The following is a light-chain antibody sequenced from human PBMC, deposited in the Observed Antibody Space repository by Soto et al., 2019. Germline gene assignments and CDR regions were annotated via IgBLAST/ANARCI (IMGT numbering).Light chain of an antibody. Sequence: IHMTQSPSSLSASVGDRITVTCRASQRITTYVNWYQLKQGEAPKLLISTSGTLQSGVPSRFSVSGYGTEFSLTIPQLQPADFAAYFFQQTYSTPYTCGQGTKVEIK. J-gene: IGKJ2*01. V-gene: IGKV1-39*01. CDR2: TSG. CDR3: QQTYSTPYT. CDR1: QRITTY.